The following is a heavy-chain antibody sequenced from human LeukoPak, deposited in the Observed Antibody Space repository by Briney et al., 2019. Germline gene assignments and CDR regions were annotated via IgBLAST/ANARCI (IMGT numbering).Heavy chain of an antibody. CDR2: ISSSSSSYI. D-gene: IGHD1-26*01. Sequence: PGGSLRLSCAASGFTFSSYSMNWVRQAPGKGLEWVSSISSSSSSYIYYADSVKGRFTISRDNAKNSLYLQMNSLRAEDTAVYYCARLVGWVGYMDVWGKGTTVTVSS. J-gene: IGHJ6*03. CDR1: GFTFSSYS. CDR3: ARLVGWVGYMDV. V-gene: IGHV3-21*01.